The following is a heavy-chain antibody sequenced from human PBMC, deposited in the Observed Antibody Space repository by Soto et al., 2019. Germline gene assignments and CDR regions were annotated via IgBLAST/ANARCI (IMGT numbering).Heavy chain of an antibody. CDR3: AKGYSSGWRGGYYFDY. J-gene: IGHJ4*02. Sequence: PGGSLRLSCAASGFTFSSYAMSWVRQAPGKGLEWVSTISGSGGSTYYADSVKGRFNISRDNSKNTLYLQMNSLRAEDTAVYYCAKGYSSGWRGGYYFDYWGQGTLVTVSS. D-gene: IGHD6-19*01. V-gene: IGHV3-23*01. CDR2: ISGSGGST. CDR1: GFTFSSYA.